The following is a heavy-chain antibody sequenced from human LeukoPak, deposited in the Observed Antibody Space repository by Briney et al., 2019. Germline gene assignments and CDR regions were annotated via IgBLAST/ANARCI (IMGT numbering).Heavy chain of an antibody. CDR1: GGSIRRDY. D-gene: IGHD4-17*01. Sequence: SETLSLTCSVSGGSIRRDYWSWIRQPPGKGLEWIGYMYYSGSTNFNPSLKTRVTISVDTSKNHFSLKMSSVTAVDTAVYYCARGSLGDYGNWFDLWGQGTLVTVSS. V-gene: IGHV4-59*01. CDR3: ARGSLGDYGNWFDL. CDR2: MYYSGST. J-gene: IGHJ5*02.